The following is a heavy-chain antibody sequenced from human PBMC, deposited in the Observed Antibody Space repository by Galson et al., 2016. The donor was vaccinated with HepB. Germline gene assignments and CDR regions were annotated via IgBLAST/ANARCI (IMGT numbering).Heavy chain of an antibody. CDR1: GGSISSGGYY. D-gene: IGHD1-26*01. Sequence: QVQLQESGPGLVKPSQTLSLTCTASGGSISSGGYYWNWIRQHPGKGLEWIGYIYHSGSTYDNPSLKSRVTISLDTAKNQFSLKLASVAAAYTAVYYCAGGDGGTFFWVDYWGQGTLVTVSS. CDR3: AGGDGGTFFWVDY. J-gene: IGHJ4*02. CDR2: IYHSGST. V-gene: IGHV4-31*03.